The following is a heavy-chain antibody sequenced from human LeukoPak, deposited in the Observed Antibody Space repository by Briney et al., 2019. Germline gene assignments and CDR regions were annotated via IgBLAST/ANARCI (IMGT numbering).Heavy chain of an antibody. CDR2: ISGSGGST. D-gene: IGHD1-26*01. Sequence: GGSLRLSCAASGFTSSSYAMSWVRQAPGKGLEWVSGISGSGGSTYYADSVKGRFTISRDNSKNTLYPQMNSLRAEDTAIYYCAKGSRSSGTYYYFDYWGQGTLVTVSS. J-gene: IGHJ4*02. V-gene: IGHV3-23*01. CDR3: AKGSRSSGTYYYFDY. CDR1: GFTSSSYA.